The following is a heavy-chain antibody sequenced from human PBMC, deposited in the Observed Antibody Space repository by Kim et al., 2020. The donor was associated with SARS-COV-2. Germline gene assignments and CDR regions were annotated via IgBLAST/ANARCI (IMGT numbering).Heavy chain of an antibody. D-gene: IGHD2-15*01. J-gene: IGHJ3*02. V-gene: IGHV4-39*07. CDR3: ARRGLGCCRSGRCYGAFDI. Sequence: SRVTIAVDTSKNQLSLKLSSVTAADTAVYYCARRGLGCCRSGRCYGAFDIWGQGTMVTVSS.